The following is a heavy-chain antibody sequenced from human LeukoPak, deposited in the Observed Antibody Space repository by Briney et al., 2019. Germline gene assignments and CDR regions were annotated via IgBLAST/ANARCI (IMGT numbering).Heavy chain of an antibody. Sequence: GGSLRLSCAASGFPFSDYWMDWVRQAPGKGMEWVANINQYGSEQYYAASVKGRFTISRDNAKNSLYLQMNSLRAEDTAVYDCSRSLDYLGQGALVTVSS. CDR2: INQYGSEQ. CDR1: GFPFSDYW. CDR3: SRSLDY. J-gene: IGHJ4*02. V-gene: IGHV3-7*01.